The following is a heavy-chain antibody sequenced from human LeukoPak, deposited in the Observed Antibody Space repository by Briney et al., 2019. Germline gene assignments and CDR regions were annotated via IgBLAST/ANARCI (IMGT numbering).Heavy chain of an antibody. CDR1: GFTFSSYS. CDR3: AKDLGYSSSWYKGGIDY. V-gene: IGHV3-21*04. J-gene: IGHJ4*02. Sequence: GGSLRLSCAASGFTFSSYSMNWVRQAPGKGLEWVSSISSSSSYIYYADSVKGRFTISRDNAKNSLYLQMNSLRAEDTALYYCAKDLGYSSSWYKGGIDYWGQGTLVTVSS. CDR2: ISSSSSYI. D-gene: IGHD6-13*01.